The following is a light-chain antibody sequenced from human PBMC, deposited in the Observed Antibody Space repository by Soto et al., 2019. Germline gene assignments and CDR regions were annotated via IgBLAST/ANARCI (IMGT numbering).Light chain of an antibody. V-gene: IGLV1-44*01. Sequence: QSVLTQPPSASGTPGQRVTISCSGSSSNIGSNTVNWYQQLPGTAPKLLIYSHNQRPSGVPDRFSDSKSGTSASLAISGLQSEDEADYYCATWDDSLDGYVFGTGTKLTVL. J-gene: IGLJ1*01. CDR3: ATWDDSLDGYV. CDR2: SHN. CDR1: SSNIGSNT.